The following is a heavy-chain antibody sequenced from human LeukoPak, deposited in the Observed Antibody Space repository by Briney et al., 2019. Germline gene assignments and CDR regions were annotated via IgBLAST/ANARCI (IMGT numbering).Heavy chain of an antibody. J-gene: IGHJ4*02. CDR2: ISSSGSTI. V-gene: IGHV3-48*03. Sequence: GGSLRLSCAASGFTFSSYEMNWVRQAPGKGLEWVSYISSSGSTIYYADSVKGRFTIPRDNAKNSLYLQMNSLRAEDTAVYYCARSDREYSSGWYPTFFDYWGQGTLVTVSS. CDR1: GFTFSSYE. CDR3: ARSDREYSSGWYPTFFDY. D-gene: IGHD6-19*01.